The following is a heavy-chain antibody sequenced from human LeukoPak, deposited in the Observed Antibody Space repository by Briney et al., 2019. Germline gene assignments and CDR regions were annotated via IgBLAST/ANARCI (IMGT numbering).Heavy chain of an antibody. CDR3: AKEAQGYYDSTGYYYPPYFDH. CDR1: GLTFSSYA. D-gene: IGHD3-22*01. Sequence: GGSLRLSCAASGLTFSSYAMSWVRQAPGKGLEWVSSISGSGGSTYYADSVKGRFTISRDNSGNALYLQMNSLRADDTAVYYCAKEAQGYYDSTGYYYPPYFDHWGQGTLVTVSS. CDR2: ISGSGGST. J-gene: IGHJ4*02. V-gene: IGHV3-23*01.